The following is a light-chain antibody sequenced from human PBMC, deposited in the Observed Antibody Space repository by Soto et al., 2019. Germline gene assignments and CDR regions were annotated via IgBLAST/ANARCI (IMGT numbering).Light chain of an antibody. CDR1: SSNIGGGYD. V-gene: IGLV1-40*01. J-gene: IGLJ2*01. Sequence: QSVLTQPPSVSGAPGQRVTISCTGSSSNIGGGYDVHWYQQLPGTSPKLLIYENTERSSGVPDRFSGSKSGTPASLVITGLQAEDEADYYCQSYDTSLTIFGGGTKVTVL. CDR3: QSYDTSLTI. CDR2: ENT.